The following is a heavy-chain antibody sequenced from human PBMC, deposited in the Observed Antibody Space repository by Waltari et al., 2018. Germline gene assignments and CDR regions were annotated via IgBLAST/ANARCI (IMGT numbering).Heavy chain of an antibody. Sequence: QVQLVQSGAEVKKPGASVKVSCKASGYTFTSYAMHWVRQAPGPRLGWMGWINAGNGNTKYSQKFQGRVTITRDTSASTAYMELSSLRSEDTAVYYCAREEGRPTYYYDSSGYDGMDVWGQGTTVTVSS. V-gene: IGHV1-3*01. D-gene: IGHD3-22*01. CDR1: GYTFTSYA. CDR2: INAGNGNT. CDR3: AREEGRPTYYYDSSGYDGMDV. J-gene: IGHJ6*02.